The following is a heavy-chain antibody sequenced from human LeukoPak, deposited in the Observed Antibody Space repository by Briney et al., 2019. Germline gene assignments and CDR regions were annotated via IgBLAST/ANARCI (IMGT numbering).Heavy chain of an antibody. CDR3: ARNMEGSMTLFDY. V-gene: IGHV3-7*01. Sequence: PGGSLRLSCAASGFTFSSYWMSWVRQAPGKGLEWVANIKQDGSEKYYVDSVKGRFTISRDNAKNSLYLQMNSLRAEDTAVYYCARNMEGSMTLFDYWGRGTLVTVSS. CDR1: GFTFSSYW. CDR2: IKQDGSEK. D-gene: IGHD1-1*01. J-gene: IGHJ4*02.